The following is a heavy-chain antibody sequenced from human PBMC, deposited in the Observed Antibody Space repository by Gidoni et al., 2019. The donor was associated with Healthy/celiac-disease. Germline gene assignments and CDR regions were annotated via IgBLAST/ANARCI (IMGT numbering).Heavy chain of an antibody. D-gene: IGHD3-22*01. CDR1: GFPFTSSA. CDR2: IVVGSGNT. CDR3: AADRSYYYDSSGYSDAFDI. J-gene: IGHJ3*02. V-gene: IGHV1-58*02. Sequence: QMQLVQSGPEVKKPATSVKVSGKASGFPFTSSAMQWVRQARGQRLEWIGWIVVGSGNTNYAQKFQERVTITRDMSTSTAYMELSSLRSEDTAVYYCAADRSYYYDSSGYSDAFDIWGQGTMVTVSS.